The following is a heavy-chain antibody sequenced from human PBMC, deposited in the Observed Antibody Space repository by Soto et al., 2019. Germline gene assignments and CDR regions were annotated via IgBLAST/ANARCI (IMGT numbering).Heavy chain of an antibody. J-gene: IGHJ5*02. CDR2: INHSGST. D-gene: IGHD3-16*02. V-gene: IGHV4-34*01. Sequence: PSETLSLTFAVYGGSFSGYYWSWIRQPPGKGLEWIGEINHSGSTNYNPSLKSRVTISVDTSKNQFSLKLSSVTAADTAVYYCARGEVYVWGSYRKYWFDPWGQGTLVTVSS. CDR1: GGSFSGYY. CDR3: ARGEVYVWGSYRKYWFDP.